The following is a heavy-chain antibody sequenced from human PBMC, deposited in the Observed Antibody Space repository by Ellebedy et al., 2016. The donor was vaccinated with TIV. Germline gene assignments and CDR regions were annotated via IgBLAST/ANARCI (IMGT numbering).Heavy chain of an antibody. Sequence: MPSETLSLTCTVSGGSVSSGGYSWSWIRQHPGKGLEWIGYIYYSGSTYYNPSLKSRVTISVDTSKNQFSLKLRSVTAADTAVYYCALGVTTRFGMDVWGQGTTVTVSS. J-gene: IGHJ6*02. CDR2: IYYSGST. CDR1: GGSVSSGGYS. CDR3: ALGVTTRFGMDV. D-gene: IGHD4-17*01. V-gene: IGHV4-31*03.